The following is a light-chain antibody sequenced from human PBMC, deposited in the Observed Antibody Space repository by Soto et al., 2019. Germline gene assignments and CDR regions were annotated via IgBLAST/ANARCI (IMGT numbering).Light chain of an antibody. CDR2: GAS. Sequence: EIVLTQSPGTLSLSPGERATLSCRASQSVTSSYLAWYQQKPGQAPSLLIYGASSRATGIPDRFSGSGSGRDFTLTISRLEPEDFAVYYCQQYGSSPLYTFGQGTKVEIK. V-gene: IGKV3-20*01. CDR3: QQYGSSPLYT. J-gene: IGKJ2*01. CDR1: QSVTSSY.